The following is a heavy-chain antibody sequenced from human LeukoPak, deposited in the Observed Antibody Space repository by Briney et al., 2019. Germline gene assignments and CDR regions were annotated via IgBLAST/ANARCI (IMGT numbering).Heavy chain of an antibody. CDR2: ISSSSSYI. D-gene: IGHD5-12*01. J-gene: IGHJ4*02. Sequence: PGGSLRLSCAASGFTFSSYSMNWVRQAPGKGLEWVSSISSSSSYIYYADSVKGRFTISRDNAKNSLYLQMNSLRAEDTAVYYCARDLSGYAFFDYWGQGTLVTVPS. V-gene: IGHV3-21*01. CDR1: GFTFSSYS. CDR3: ARDLSGYAFFDY.